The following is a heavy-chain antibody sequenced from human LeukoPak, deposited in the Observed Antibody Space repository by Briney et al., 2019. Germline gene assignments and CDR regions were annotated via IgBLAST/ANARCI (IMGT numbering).Heavy chain of an antibody. CDR2: IKRKSDGGTT. V-gene: IGHV3-15*01. Sequence: GSLTLSCAASGFTFTNAWMSWVRQAPGKGLEWVGHIKRKSDGGTTDCAAPVKGRFTISGDDSKNTLSMQMNSLKTEDTAVYYCTTGYYYGSGRYGVFGSWGQGALVTVSS. J-gene: IGHJ5*01. CDR3: TTGYYYGSGRYGVFGS. D-gene: IGHD3-10*01. CDR1: GFTFTNAW.